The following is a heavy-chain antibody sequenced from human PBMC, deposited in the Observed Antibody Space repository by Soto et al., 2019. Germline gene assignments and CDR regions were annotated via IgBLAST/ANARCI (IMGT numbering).Heavy chain of an antibody. J-gene: IGHJ4*02. V-gene: IGHV1-69*02. D-gene: IGHD2-21*02. CDR2: IIPILGIA. Sequence: QVQLVQSGAEVKKPGSSVKVSCKASGGTFSSYTISWVRQAPGQGLEWMGRIIPILGIANYAQKFQGRVTITADKSMSTAYMELSSLRSEDTAVYYCAVLAYCGGDCPSYFDYWGQGTLVTVSS. CDR1: GGTFSSYT. CDR3: AVLAYCGGDCPSYFDY.